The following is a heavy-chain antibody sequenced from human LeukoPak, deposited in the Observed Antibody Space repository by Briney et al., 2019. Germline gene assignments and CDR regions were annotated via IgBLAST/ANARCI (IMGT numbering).Heavy chain of an antibody. J-gene: IGHJ4*02. Sequence: PGGSLRLSCAASGFRFSGYVMSWVRQALGKGLEYVSSIDFSDDGASYYADSVKGRFTISRDNSKNTLFLQMNSLRVEDTAFYYCARVDSGNYDYWGQGTLLTVSS. V-gene: IGHV3-23*01. D-gene: IGHD1-26*01. CDR2: IDFSDDGAS. CDR3: ARVDSGNYDY. CDR1: GFRFSGYV.